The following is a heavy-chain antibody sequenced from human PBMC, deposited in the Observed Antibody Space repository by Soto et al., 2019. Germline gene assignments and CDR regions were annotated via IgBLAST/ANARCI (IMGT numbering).Heavy chain of an antibody. V-gene: IGHV4-59*01. Sequence: ETLFLTCTDGGDSISSYYWSWIRQPPGKGLEWIGYKHDSGTTNYNPSLKSRVTISVDTSKNQVSLKVRSVTAADTAVYYCASGTMIRGVTVTPRYYYGMDVWGQGTTVTVSS. J-gene: IGHJ6*02. CDR1: GDSISSYY. CDR3: ASGTMIRGVTVTPRYYYGMDV. D-gene: IGHD3-10*01. CDR2: KHDSGTT.